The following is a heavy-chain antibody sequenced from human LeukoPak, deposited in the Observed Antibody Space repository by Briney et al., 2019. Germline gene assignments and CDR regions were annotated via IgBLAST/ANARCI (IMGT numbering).Heavy chain of an antibody. D-gene: IGHD6-13*01. CDR2: VYHSGST. Sequence: SETLSLTCAVSGGSISSGNWWSWVRQPPGKGLEWIGEVYHSGSTNYNPSLKSRVTISVDKSKNQFSLKLSSVTAADTAVYYCARKISAAGSRWFDPWGQGTLVTVSS. V-gene: IGHV4-4*02. J-gene: IGHJ5*02. CDR3: ARKISAAGSRWFDP. CDR1: GGSISSGNW.